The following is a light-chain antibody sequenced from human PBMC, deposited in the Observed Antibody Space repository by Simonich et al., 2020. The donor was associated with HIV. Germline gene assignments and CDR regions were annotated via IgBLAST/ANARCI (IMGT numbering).Light chain of an antibody. V-gene: IGKV3-20*01. Sequence: EIVLTQSPGTLSLSPGERATLSCRASQSVSSSYLAWYQQKPGQAPRLLIYGASSRATGIPDRFSGSGSGTDFTLTISRLEPEDFAVYYCHQYNNWYTFGQGTKLEIK. J-gene: IGKJ2*01. CDR3: HQYNNWYT. CDR1: QSVSSSY. CDR2: GAS.